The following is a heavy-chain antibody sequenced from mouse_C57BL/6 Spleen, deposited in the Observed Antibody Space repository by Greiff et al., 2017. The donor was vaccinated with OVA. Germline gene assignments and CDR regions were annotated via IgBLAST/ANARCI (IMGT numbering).Heavy chain of an antibody. D-gene: IGHD2-4*01. CDR3: ATNYDYDPYYYAMDY. CDR1: GFSLTSYG. J-gene: IGHJ4*01. CDR2: IWSGGST. Sequence: QVQLQQSGPGLVQPSQSLSITCTVSGFSLTSYGVHWVRQSPGKGLEWLGVIWSGGSTDYNAAFISRLSISKDNTKSQVFFKMNSLQADDTAIYYCATNYDYDPYYYAMDYWGQGTSVTVSS. V-gene: IGHV2-2*01.